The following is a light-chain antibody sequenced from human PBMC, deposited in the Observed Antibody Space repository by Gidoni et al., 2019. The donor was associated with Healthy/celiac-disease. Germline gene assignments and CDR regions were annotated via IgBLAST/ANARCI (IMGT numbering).Light chain of an antibody. CDR2: KAS. CDR1: QSISSW. J-gene: IGKJ1*01. Sequence: IQMTQSPSTLSPSVGDRVTITCRPSQSISSWLAWYQQKPGKAPKLLIYKASSLESGVPARFSGSGSGTEFTLTISSLQPDDFATYYCQQYNSYSWTFGQGTKVEIK. CDR3: QQYNSYSWT. V-gene: IGKV1-5*03.